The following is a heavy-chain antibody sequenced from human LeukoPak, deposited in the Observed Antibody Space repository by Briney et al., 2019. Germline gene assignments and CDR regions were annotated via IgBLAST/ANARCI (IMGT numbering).Heavy chain of an antibody. J-gene: IGHJ4*02. Sequence: PGGSLRLSCAASGFTFDDYAMHWVRQAPGKGLEWVSGISWNSGSIGYADSVKGRFTISRDNAKNSLYLQMNSLRAEDMALYYCAKDSSGHRGYFDYWGQGTLVTVSS. CDR1: GFTFDDYA. D-gene: IGHD2-15*01. CDR3: AKDSSGHRGYFDY. V-gene: IGHV3-9*03. CDR2: ISWNSGSI.